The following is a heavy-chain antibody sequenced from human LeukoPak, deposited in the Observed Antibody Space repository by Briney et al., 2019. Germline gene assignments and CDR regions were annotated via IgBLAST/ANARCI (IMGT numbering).Heavy chain of an antibody. J-gene: IGHJ4*02. Sequence: SETLSLPCTVSGGSIRSSSYYWGWIRQPPGKGVEWFGSIYYSGSTYYNPSLKSRVTISVDTSKNHFSLKLSSVTAADTAVYYCARLPRDFYFDYWGQGTLVTVSS. D-gene: IGHD2-15*01. CDR2: IYYSGST. CDR1: GGSIRSSSYY. V-gene: IGHV4-39*01. CDR3: ARLPRDFYFDY.